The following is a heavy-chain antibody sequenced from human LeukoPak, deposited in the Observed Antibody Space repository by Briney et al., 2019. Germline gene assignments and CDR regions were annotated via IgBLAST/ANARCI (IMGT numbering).Heavy chain of an antibody. CDR3: ARGGLYFDY. V-gene: IGHV3-7*03. CDR2: IKQDGSEN. Sequence: GGSLRLSCAASGFTFSYYWMTWVRQAPGKGLEWVANIKQDGSENYYVDSVKGRFTIFRDTAKNSLYLQMCSLRAEDTAVYYCARGGLYFDYWGQGTLVTVSS. J-gene: IGHJ4*02. CDR1: GFTFSYYW. D-gene: IGHD3-16*01.